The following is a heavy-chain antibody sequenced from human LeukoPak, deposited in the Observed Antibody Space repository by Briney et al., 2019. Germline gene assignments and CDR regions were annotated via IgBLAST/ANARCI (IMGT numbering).Heavy chain of an antibody. CDR1: GGTFSSYA. V-gene: IGHV1-69*13. J-gene: IGHJ6*02. Sequence: SVKVSCKASGGTFSSYAISWVRQAPGQGLEWMGGIIPIFGTANYAQKFQGRVTITADESTSTAYMELSSLRSEDTAVYYCARGYTVTQYYYYGMDVWGQGTTVTVSS. D-gene: IGHD4-11*01. CDR2: IIPIFGTA. CDR3: ARGYTVTQYYYYGMDV.